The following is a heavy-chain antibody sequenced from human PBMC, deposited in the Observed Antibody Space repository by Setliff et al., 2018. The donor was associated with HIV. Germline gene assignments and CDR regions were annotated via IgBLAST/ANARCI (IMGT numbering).Heavy chain of an antibody. CDR3: AKDHYGMDV. Sequence: PGGSLRLSCAASGFTFSSYGMHWVRQAPGKGLEWVAVIWYDGSNKYYADSVKGRFTISRDNSKNTLYLQMNSPRAEDTAVYYCAKDHYGMDVWGQGTTVTVSS. CDR2: IWYDGSNK. CDR1: GFTFSSYG. V-gene: IGHV3-30*02. J-gene: IGHJ6*02.